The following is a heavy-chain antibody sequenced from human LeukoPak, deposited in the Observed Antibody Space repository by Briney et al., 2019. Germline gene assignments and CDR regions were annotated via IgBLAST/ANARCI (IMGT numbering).Heavy chain of an antibody. CDR1: GFTFSDSA. D-gene: IGHD3-16*01. CDR3: TVPQSGGNWFDP. Sequence: PGGSLKLSCAASGFTFSDSAIHWVRQASGKGLEWVGRIRGKGFSDPPAYAASVKDRFTIARDDWESTAYLQMNSLKAEDTAVYYCTVPQSGGNWFDPWGPGTQVTVSS. J-gene: IGHJ5*02. CDR2: IRGKGFSDPP. V-gene: IGHV3-73*01.